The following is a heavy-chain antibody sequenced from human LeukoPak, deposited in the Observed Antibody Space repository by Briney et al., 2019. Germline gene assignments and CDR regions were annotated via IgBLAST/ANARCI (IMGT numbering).Heavy chain of an antibody. CDR1: GGSLSSYY. J-gene: IGHJ4*02. CDR3: ARDSYDILTGTTYYFDY. Sequence: SETLSLTCTVSGGSLSSYYWSWIRQPPGKGLEWIGYIYYSGSTNYDPSLKSRVTISVDTSKNQFSLKLSSVTAADTAVYYCARDSYDILTGTTYYFDYWGQGTLVTVSS. V-gene: IGHV4-59*01. D-gene: IGHD3-9*01. CDR2: IYYSGST.